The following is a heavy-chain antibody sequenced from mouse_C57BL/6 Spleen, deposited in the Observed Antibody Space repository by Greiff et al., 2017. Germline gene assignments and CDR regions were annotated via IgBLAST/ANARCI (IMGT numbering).Heavy chain of an antibody. J-gene: IGHJ3*01. D-gene: IGHD2-3*01. V-gene: IGHV5-17*01. CDR2: ISSGSSTI. Sequence: EVQRVESGGGLVKPGGSLKLSCAASGFTFSDYGMHWVRQAPEKGLEWVAYISSGSSTIYYADTVQGRFTISRDNAKNTLFLQMTSLRSEDTAMYYCAGDGYYGWFAYWGQGTLVTVSA. CDR1: GFTFSDYG. CDR3: AGDGYYGWFAY.